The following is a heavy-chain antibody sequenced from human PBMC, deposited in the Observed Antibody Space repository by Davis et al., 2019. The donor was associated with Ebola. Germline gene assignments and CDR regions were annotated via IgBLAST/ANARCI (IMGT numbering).Heavy chain of an antibody. Sequence: KFQGRVTMTTDTSTSTAYMELRSLRSEDTAVYYCAMGTYVGAKPLDYWGQGTLVTVSS. CDR3: AMGTYVGAKPLDY. D-gene: IGHD1-26*01. V-gene: IGHV1-18*01. J-gene: IGHJ4*02.